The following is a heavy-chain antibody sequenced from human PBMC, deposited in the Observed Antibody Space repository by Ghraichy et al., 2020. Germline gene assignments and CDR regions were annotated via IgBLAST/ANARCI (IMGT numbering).Heavy chain of an antibody. CDR1: GGSISSGGYY. CDR3: ARVPRMITFPAGPYFDY. CDR2: IYYSGST. Sequence: SETLSLTCTVSGGSISSGGYYWSWIRQHPGKGLEWIGYIYYSGSTYYNPSLKSRVTISVDTSKNQFSLKLSSVTAADTAVYYCARVPRMITFPAGPYFDYWGQGTLVTVSS. V-gene: IGHV4-31*03. J-gene: IGHJ4*02. D-gene: IGHD3-16*01.